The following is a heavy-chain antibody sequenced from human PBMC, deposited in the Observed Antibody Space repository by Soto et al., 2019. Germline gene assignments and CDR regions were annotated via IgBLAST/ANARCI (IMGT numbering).Heavy chain of an antibody. CDR1: GFTFSSYS. Sequence: EVQLVESGGGLVQPGGSLRLSCAASGFTFSSYSLNWVRQAPGKGLEWVSYISSSSSTIYYADSVKGRFTISRDNAKNSRYLQMNSLRAEDTAVYYCARANGDYVSHWGQGTLVTVSS. CDR3: ARANGDYVSH. V-gene: IGHV3-48*01. J-gene: IGHJ4*02. CDR2: ISSSSSTI. D-gene: IGHD4-17*01.